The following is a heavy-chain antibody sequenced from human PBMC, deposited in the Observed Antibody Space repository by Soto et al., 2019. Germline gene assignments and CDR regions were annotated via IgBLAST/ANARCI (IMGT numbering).Heavy chain of an antibody. CDR1: GGTFSSYA. Sequence: SVKVSCNASGGTFSSYAISWVRQAPGQGLEWMGGIIPIFGTANYAQKFRGRVTITADESTSTAYMELSSLRSEDTAVYYCARRASGDSSGYYYYFDYWGQGTLVTVSS. J-gene: IGHJ4*02. V-gene: IGHV1-69*13. CDR3: ARRASGDSSGYYYYFDY. CDR2: IIPIFGTA. D-gene: IGHD3-22*01.